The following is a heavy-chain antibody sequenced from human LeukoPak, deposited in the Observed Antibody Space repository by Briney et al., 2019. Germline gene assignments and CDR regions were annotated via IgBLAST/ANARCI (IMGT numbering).Heavy chain of an antibody. CDR3: AKESGKFDY. J-gene: IGHJ4*02. Sequence: GGSLRLSCVASGLNFDDSAMHWVRQAPGKGLEWVSLVSADGGSTFSADSVKGRFSISRDNSKNSLYLQMNSLRSEDTAMYYCAKESGKFDYWGQGTLVAVSS. CDR2: VSADGGST. CDR1: GLNFDDSA. V-gene: IGHV3-43*02.